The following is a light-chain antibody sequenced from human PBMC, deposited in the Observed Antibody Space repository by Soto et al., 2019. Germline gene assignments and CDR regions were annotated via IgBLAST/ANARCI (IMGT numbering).Light chain of an antibody. CDR3: QQYNNWPT. Sequence: ETVITQSPATLSFSPWERSTLSFRASQSISSNLAWYQQKPGQAPRLLMFRTSTRATGVPARFSGSGSGTEFTLTISSLQSEDFAVYYCQQYNNWPTFGQGTKVDIK. J-gene: IGKJ1*01. CDR1: QSISSN. V-gene: IGKV3-15*01. CDR2: RTS.